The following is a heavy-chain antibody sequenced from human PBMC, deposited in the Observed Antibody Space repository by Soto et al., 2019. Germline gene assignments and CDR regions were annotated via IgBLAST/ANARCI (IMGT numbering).Heavy chain of an antibody. V-gene: IGHV3-72*01. D-gene: IGHD6-13*01. Sequence: EVQLVESGGGLVQPGGSLRLSCAASGFIFSDHYMDWFRQAPGKGLEWVGRTRDKAHSYTTEYAASVKGRFTISRDDSQNSLFLQMSSLQTEDTAVYYCARVRSSSWGLEAFDIWGQGTMVTVSS. CDR1: GFIFSDHY. J-gene: IGHJ3*02. CDR2: TRDKAHSYTT. CDR3: ARVRSSSWGLEAFDI.